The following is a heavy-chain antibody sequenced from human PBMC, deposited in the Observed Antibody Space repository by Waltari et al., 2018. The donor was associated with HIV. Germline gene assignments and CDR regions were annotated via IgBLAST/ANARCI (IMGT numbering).Heavy chain of an antibody. Sequence: QVQLVESGGGVVQPGRSLRLSCAASGFTFSSYGMHWVRQAPGKGLEWVKVISYYGGNKYYADSVKGRFTISRDNSKNTLYLQMNSLRPEDTAVYYCARGASGWSPGYWGQGTLVTVSS. CDR2: ISYYGGNK. D-gene: IGHD6-19*01. J-gene: IGHJ4*02. CDR1: GFTFSSYG. CDR3: ARGASGWSPGY. V-gene: IGHV3-30*03.